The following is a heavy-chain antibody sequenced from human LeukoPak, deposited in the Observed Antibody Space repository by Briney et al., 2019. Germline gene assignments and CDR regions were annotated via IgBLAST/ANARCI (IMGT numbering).Heavy chain of an antibody. CDR1: GFTFRTYD. Sequence: GGSLRLSCTASGFTFRTYDMHWVRQATGKGLEWVSGIGIAGDPYYPGSAKGRFTISRENAKNSLYLQMNSLRAEDTAVYYCAKDPEKIAAAGIGYFQHWGQGTLVTVSS. D-gene: IGHD6-13*01. V-gene: IGHV3-13*05. CDR2: IGIAGDP. CDR3: AKDPEKIAAAGIGYFQH. J-gene: IGHJ1*01.